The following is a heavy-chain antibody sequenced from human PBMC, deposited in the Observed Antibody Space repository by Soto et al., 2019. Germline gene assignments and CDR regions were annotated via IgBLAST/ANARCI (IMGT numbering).Heavy chain of an antibody. Sequence: LSETLSLTSTVSGGSITSGGYFWSWIRQHPGKGLEWIGFIYYSGSTYYNPSLKSRVTISVDTSKNQFSLKLSSVTAADTAVYYCAREGAAPYYYYGMDVWGQGTTVT. CDR2: IYYSGST. J-gene: IGHJ6*02. V-gene: IGHV4-31*03. D-gene: IGHD6-6*01. CDR1: GGSITSGGYF. CDR3: AREGAAPYYYYGMDV.